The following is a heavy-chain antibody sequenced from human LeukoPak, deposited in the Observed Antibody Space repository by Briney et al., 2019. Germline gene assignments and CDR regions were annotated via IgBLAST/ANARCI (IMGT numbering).Heavy chain of an antibody. CDR2: ISSSSSYI. CDR3: ARDESVDLNRFDY. D-gene: IGHD5-12*01. V-gene: IGHV3-21*01. Sequence: PGGSLRLSCAASGFTFSSYSMNWVRQAPGKGLEWVSSISSSSSYIYYADSVKGRFTISRDNVKNSLYLQMNSLRAEDTAVYYCARDESVDLNRFDYWGQGTLVTVSS. J-gene: IGHJ4*02. CDR1: GFTFSSYS.